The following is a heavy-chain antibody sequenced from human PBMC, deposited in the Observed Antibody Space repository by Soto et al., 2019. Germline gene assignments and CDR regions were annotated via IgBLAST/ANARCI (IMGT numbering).Heavy chain of an antibody. CDR1: GGSLSNYV. Sequence: QVQLVQSGAEVKKPGSSVRVSCKASGGSLSNYVIKWVRQAPGQGLEWVGGIIPLSGTTNYAQRFQGRVTITADVSTSTAYMELSSLRSEDTSVYYCATEGFSGSYLPNWGQGILGTVSS. D-gene: IGHD1-26*01. CDR3: ATEGFSGSYLPN. CDR2: IIPLSGTT. V-gene: IGHV1-69*01. J-gene: IGHJ4*02.